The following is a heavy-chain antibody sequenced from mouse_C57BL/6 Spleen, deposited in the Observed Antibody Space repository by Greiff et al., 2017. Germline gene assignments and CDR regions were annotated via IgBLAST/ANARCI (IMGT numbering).Heavy chain of an antibody. J-gene: IGHJ2*01. CDR1: GFTFSSYA. Sequence: EVQGVESGGGLVKPGGSLKLSCAASGFTFSSYAMSWVRQTPEKRLEWVATISDGGSYTYYPDNVKGRFTISRDNAKNNLYLQMSQLKSEDTAMYYCASGARGYYFDYWGQGTTLTVSS. CDR3: ASGARGYYFDY. V-gene: IGHV5-4*01. CDR2: ISDGGSYT.